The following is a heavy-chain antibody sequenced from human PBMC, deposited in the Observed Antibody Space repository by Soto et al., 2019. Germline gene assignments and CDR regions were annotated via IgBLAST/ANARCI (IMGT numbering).Heavy chain of an antibody. Sequence: EVQLVESGGGLVQPGGSLRLSCAASGFTFSSYDMHWVRQATGKGLEWVSAIGTAGDTYYPGSVKGRFTISRENAKNSLYLQMNSLRAGDTAVYYCARGGGSYSGEFGYWGQGTLVTVSS. D-gene: IGHD1-26*01. CDR2: IGTAGDT. J-gene: IGHJ4*02. CDR1: GFTFSSYD. V-gene: IGHV3-13*01. CDR3: ARGGGSYSGEFGY.